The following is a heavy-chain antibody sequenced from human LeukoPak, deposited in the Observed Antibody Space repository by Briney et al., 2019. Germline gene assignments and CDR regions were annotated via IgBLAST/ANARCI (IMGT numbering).Heavy chain of an antibody. Sequence: SQTLSLTCTVSGGSISSGDYYWRWLRQPPGKGLEWIWYIYYSGSTYYNPSLKSRVTISVDTSKNQFSLKLSSVTAADTAVYYCARDGYGSGGSCYYFDYWGQGTLVTVSS. CDR2: IYYSGST. V-gene: IGHV4-30-4*01. J-gene: IGHJ4*02. CDR1: GGSISSGDYY. CDR3: ARDGYGSGGSCYYFDY. D-gene: IGHD2-15*01.